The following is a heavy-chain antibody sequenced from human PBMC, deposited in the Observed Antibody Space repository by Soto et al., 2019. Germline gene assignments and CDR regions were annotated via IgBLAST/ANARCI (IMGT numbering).Heavy chain of an antibody. V-gene: IGHV4-39*01. CDR2: VYYNGFT. Sequence: PSETLSLTCTVSGGSISSSSYYWAWNRQSPGKGLEWIGSVYYNGFTYYNPSLKSRVTISVDTSKNQFSLKLTSVTAADTAVYYCARMGDFWSGPGELDPWGQGTRVTVSS. CDR3: ARMGDFWSGPGELDP. CDR1: GGSISSSSYY. D-gene: IGHD3-3*01. J-gene: IGHJ5*02.